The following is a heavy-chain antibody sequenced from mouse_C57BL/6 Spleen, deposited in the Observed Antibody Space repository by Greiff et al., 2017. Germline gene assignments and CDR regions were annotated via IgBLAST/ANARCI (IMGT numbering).Heavy chain of an antibody. CDR3: ASWLLRGWFAY. CDR2: IDPSDSYT. Sequence: VQLQQSGAELVKPEASVKLSCKASGYTFTSYWMQWVKQRPGQGLEWIGEIDPSDSYTNYNQKFKGKATLTVDTSSSTAYMQLSSLTSEDSAVYSCASWLLRGWFAYWGQGALVTVAA. J-gene: IGHJ3*01. D-gene: IGHD2-3*01. V-gene: IGHV1-50*01. CDR1: GYTFTSYW.